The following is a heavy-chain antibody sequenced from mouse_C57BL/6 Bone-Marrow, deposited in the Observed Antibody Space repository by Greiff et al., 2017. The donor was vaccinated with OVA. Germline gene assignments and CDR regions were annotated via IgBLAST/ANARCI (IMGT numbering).Heavy chain of an antibody. CDR1: GYTFTDYY. Sequence: VQLKQSGPELVKPGASVKISCKASGYTFTDYYMNWVKQSHGKSLEWIGDINPNNGGTSYNQKFKGKATLTVDKSSSTAYMELRSLTSEDSAVYYCANYYGNHWYFDVWGTGTTVTVSS. CDR2: INPNNGGT. V-gene: IGHV1-26*01. D-gene: IGHD2-1*01. J-gene: IGHJ1*03. CDR3: ANYYGNHWYFDV.